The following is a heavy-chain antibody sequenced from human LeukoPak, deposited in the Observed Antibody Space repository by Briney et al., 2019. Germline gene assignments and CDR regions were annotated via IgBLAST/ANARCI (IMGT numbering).Heavy chain of an antibody. CDR3: ASDQWRYGDYVLFDY. Sequence: GESLRLSCAASGFTFSSYEMNWVRQAPGKGMEWVSYINSSGSTIYYADSVKGRFTISRDNAKNSLYLLMNSLRAEDTAVYYCASDQWRYGDYVLFDYWVQGTPVTVSS. V-gene: IGHV3-48*03. D-gene: IGHD4-17*01. CDR1: GFTFSSYE. CDR2: INSSGSTI. J-gene: IGHJ4*02.